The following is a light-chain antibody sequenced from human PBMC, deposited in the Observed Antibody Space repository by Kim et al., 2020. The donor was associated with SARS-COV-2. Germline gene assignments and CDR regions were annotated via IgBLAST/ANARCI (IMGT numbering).Light chain of an antibody. CDR1: QDIRSD. V-gene: IGKV1-6*01. Sequence: AIQMTQSPSSLSASVGDRVTITCRASQDIRSDLGWYQQKPGKAPKLLISAAYSLQSGVPSRFSGSGSGTDFTLTISSLQPEDIATYYCLQDHHYRTFGGGTKLEI. CDR3: LQDHHYRT. CDR2: AAY. J-gene: IGKJ4*01.